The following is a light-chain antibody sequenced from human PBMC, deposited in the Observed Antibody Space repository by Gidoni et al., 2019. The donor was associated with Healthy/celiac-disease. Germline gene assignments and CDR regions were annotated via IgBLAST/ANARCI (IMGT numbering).Light chain of an antibody. J-gene: IGKJ5*01. CDR3: QQYNSYSIT. CDR1: QSISSW. CDR2: DAS. Sequence: DIQMTQSPSTLSASVGDRVTITCRASQSISSWLAWDQQKPGKAPKLLIYDASSLESGFPSRFSGSGSGTEFTLTISSLQPDDFATYYCQQYNSYSITFGQGTRLEIK. V-gene: IGKV1-5*01.